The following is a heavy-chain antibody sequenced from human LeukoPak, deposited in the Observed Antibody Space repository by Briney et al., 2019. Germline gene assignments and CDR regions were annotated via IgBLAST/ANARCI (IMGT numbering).Heavy chain of an antibody. CDR3: ARAPLGYCSSTSCYGGWFDY. V-gene: IGHV3-48*01. CDR2: ISSSSSTI. J-gene: IGHJ4*02. CDR1: GFTFSSYS. Sequence: GGSLRLSCAASGFTFSSYSMNWVRQAPGKGLEWVSYISSSSSTIYYADSVKGRFTISRDNAKNSLYLQMNSLRAEDTAVYYCARAPLGYCSSTSCYGGWFDYWGQGTLVIVSS. D-gene: IGHD2-2*01.